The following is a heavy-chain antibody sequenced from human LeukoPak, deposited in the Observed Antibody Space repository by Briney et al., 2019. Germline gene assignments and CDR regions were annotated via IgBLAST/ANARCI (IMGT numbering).Heavy chain of an antibody. CDR2: ISWNSGSI. J-gene: IGHJ3*02. CDR3: AKSQHYGGGGNDAFDI. V-gene: IGHV3-9*03. CDR1: RFTFDDYA. Sequence: GRSLRLSCAASRFTFDDYAMHWVRQAPGKGLEWVSGISWNSGSIGYADSVKGRFTISRDNAKNSLYLQMNSLRAEDMAFYCAKSQHYGGGGNDAFDIWGQGTMVTVSS. D-gene: IGHD3-16*01.